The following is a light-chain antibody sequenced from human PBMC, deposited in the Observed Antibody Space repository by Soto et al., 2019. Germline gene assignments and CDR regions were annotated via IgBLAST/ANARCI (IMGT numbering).Light chain of an antibody. V-gene: IGKV3-11*01. J-gene: IGKJ4*01. Sequence: EIVLTQSPATLSLSPGERATLSCRASQSVSSYLAWYQQKPGQAPRLLIYDASNRATGIPARFSGSGSGTDFTLTISSXEPEDFXVXXCQQRSNWPPSLTFGGGTKVEIK. CDR1: QSVSSY. CDR3: QQRSNWPPSLT. CDR2: DAS.